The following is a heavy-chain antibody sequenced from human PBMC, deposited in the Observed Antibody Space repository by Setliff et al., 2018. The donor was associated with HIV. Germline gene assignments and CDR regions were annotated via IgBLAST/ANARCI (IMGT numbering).Heavy chain of an antibody. J-gene: IGHJ6*02. D-gene: IGHD3-10*01. Sequence: SVKVSCKTSGGSFRTSVISWVRQAPGKGLEWVGGILPFLGMGDFAQKFQGRVTITADESTSTAYMELSSLRSDDTAIYYCGAGQHSYSYLGHYYSGVDVWGQGTTVTVSS. CDR2: ILPFLGMG. V-gene: IGHV1-69*10. CDR1: GGSFRTSV. CDR3: GAGQHSYSYLGHYYSGVDV.